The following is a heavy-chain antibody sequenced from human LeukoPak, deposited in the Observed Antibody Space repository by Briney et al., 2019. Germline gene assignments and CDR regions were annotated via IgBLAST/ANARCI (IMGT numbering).Heavy chain of an antibody. Sequence: GASVKVSCKASGGTFSSYAISWVRQAPGQGLEWMGRIIPILGIANYAQKFQGRVTITADKSTSTAYMELSSLRSEDTAVYYCASDKGVVGANAAFDIWGQGTMVTVSS. CDR3: ASDKGVVGANAAFDI. V-gene: IGHV1-69*04. J-gene: IGHJ3*02. CDR1: GGTFSSYA. D-gene: IGHD1-26*01. CDR2: IIPILGIA.